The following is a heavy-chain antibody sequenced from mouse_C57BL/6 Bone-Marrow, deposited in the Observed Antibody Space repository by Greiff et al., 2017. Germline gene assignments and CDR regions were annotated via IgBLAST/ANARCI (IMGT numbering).Heavy chain of an antibody. J-gene: IGHJ4*01. CDR2: IWGGGST. Sequence: QVQLQQSGPGLVAPSQSLSITCTVSGFSLTSYGVDWVRQPPGKGLEWLGVIWGGGSTTYNSALMSRLSTSKDNSKSQVFLKMNSLQTDDTAMYYCAKHVYGSSYRYYAMDYWGQGTSVTGSS. V-gene: IGHV2-9*01. CDR1: GFSLTSYG. CDR3: AKHVYGSSYRYYAMDY. D-gene: IGHD1-1*01.